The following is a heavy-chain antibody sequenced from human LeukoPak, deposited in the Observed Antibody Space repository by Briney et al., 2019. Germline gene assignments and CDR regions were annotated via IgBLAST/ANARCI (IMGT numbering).Heavy chain of an antibody. J-gene: IGHJ6*04. CDR2: IYYSGST. V-gene: IGHV4-31*02. Sequence: LRLSCAASGFTFSSYAMSWVRQAPGKGLEWIGYIYYSGSTYYNPSLKSRVTISVDTSKNQFSLKLSSVTAADTAVYYCAREVLGALTIQVWGKGTTVTVSS. CDR3: AREVLGALTIQV. CDR1: GFTFSSYA. D-gene: IGHD3-3*01.